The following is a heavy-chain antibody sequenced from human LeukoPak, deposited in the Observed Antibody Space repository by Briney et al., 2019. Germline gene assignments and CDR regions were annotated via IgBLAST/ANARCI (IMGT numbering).Heavy chain of an antibody. V-gene: IGHV3-64D*06. CDR2: ISSNEYDT. Sequence: GGSLRLSCSASGFTFGAYFMHWVRQAPGKGLQYVSSISSNEYDTYYADSVKGRFTISRDNSKNTLFLQMNNLRPEDTAVYYCVRDLNGTWSFDYWGQGTLVTVSS. J-gene: IGHJ4*02. D-gene: IGHD2-8*01. CDR1: GFTFGAYF. CDR3: VRDLNGTWSFDY.